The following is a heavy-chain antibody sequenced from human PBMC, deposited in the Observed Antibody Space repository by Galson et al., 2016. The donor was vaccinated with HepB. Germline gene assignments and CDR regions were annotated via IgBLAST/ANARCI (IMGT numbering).Heavy chain of an antibody. D-gene: IGHD1-20*01. CDR3: ASEIKDTITVCWFFDL. CDR1: GFTFSTSD. V-gene: IGHV3-13*01. J-gene: IGHJ2*01. CDR2: IGRGGDT. Sequence: SLRLSCAASGFTFSTSDMHWVRQGTGKGLEWVSAIGRGGDTYYSGSVEGRFTISRENAKNSLYLEMNSLSPGETAVYYCASEIKDTITVCWFFDLWGRGTLVTVSS.